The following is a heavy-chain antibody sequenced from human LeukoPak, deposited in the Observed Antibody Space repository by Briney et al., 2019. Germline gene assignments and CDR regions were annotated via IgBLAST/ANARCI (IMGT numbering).Heavy chain of an antibody. CDR1: GGSISSYY. CDR3: ARAPGGYDSGEDYFDY. CDR2: IYYSGST. J-gene: IGHJ4*02. D-gene: IGHD5-12*01. V-gene: IGHV4-59*01. Sequence: PSETLSLTCTVSGGSISSYYWSWIRQPPGKGLEWIGYIYYSGSTNYNPSLKSRVTISVDTSKNQFSLKLSSVTAADTAVYYCARAPGGYDSGEDYFDYWGQGTLVTVSS.